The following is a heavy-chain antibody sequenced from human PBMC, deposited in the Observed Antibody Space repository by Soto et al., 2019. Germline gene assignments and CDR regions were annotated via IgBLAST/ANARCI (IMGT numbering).Heavy chain of an antibody. CDR1: GYTFTSYG. J-gene: IGHJ5*01. D-gene: IGHD3-9*01. CDR3: ARDPNYDILTGPPWFDN. Sequence: ASVKVSCKASGYTFTSYGINWVRQAPGQGLEWMGWISAYNGNTNYAQKLQGRVTMTTDTSTSTAYMELRSLRSDDTAVYYCARDPNYDILTGPPWFDNWRHGTLVTVPQ. V-gene: IGHV1-18*01. CDR2: ISAYNGNT.